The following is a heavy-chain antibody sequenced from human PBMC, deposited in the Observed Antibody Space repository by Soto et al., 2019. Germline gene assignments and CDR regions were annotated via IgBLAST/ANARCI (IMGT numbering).Heavy chain of an antibody. CDR2: IYYSVGT. D-gene: IGHD2-21*02. CDR3: ARQRTTVVTQDYFDH. V-gene: IGHV4-39*01. Sequence: PSETLSLTCIVSGESISSSSYYWGCIRQPPGKGLEWIGSIYYSVGTYYNPSFKSRFTLSIDPSKTQFSLKLSSVTATDTAVYYCARQRTTVVTQDYFDHWGQGALVTVSS. J-gene: IGHJ4*02. CDR1: GESISSSSYY.